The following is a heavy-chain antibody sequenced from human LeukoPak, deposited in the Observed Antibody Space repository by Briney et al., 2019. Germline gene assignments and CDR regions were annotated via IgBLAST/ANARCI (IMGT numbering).Heavy chain of an antibody. CDR3: ARVPHPGIAAAGTHFDY. Sequence: GGSLRLSCAASGFTFSSYAMHWVRQAPGKRLEWVAVISYDGSNKYYADSVKGRFTISRDNSKNTLYLQMNSLRAEDTAVYYCARVPHPGIAAAGTHFDYWGQGTLVTVSS. D-gene: IGHD6-13*01. CDR1: GFTFSSYA. V-gene: IGHV3-30-3*01. J-gene: IGHJ4*02. CDR2: ISYDGSNK.